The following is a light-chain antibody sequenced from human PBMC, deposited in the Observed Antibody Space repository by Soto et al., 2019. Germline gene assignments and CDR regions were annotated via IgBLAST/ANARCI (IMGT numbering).Light chain of an antibody. V-gene: IGLV2-14*01. J-gene: IGLJ2*01. Sequence: QSALTHPASVSGSPGQAITISCTGTSSDVGGYNYVSWYQQHPGKAPKLMIYDVSNRPSGVSNGFSGSKSGNTASLTISGLQAEDEADYYCSSYTSSSTLVVFGGGTKLTVL. CDR3: SSYTSSSTLVV. CDR1: SSDVGGYNY. CDR2: DVS.